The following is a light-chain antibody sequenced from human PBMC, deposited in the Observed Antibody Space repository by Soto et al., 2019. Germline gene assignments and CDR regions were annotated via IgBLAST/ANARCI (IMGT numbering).Light chain of an antibody. CDR2: QGT. V-gene: IGLV2-8*01. CDR1: ASDIDRYSY. J-gene: IGLJ1*01. CDR3: NSYVGSNNYV. Sequence: SSLTQPLSASGPPRQSVTISCIATASDIDRYSYVSWYLHHPGKSPKLIIYQGTKRHSGVHDRYSGSTSGNTASLTVSGHEADDEADYYCNSYVGSNNYVFGTGTKSPS.